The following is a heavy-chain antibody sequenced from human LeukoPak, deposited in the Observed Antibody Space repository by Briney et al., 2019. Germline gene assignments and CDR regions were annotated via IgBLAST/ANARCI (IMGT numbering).Heavy chain of an antibody. Sequence: GGSLRLSCAASGFTFDDYGMSWVRQAPGKGLEWVSGINWNGGSTGYADSVKGRFTISRDNAKNTLYLQMNSLRAEDTAVYYCARVGGRAYDFWSGYFYYYYYYMDVWGKGTTVTVSS. D-gene: IGHD3-3*01. V-gene: IGHV3-20*04. CDR3: ARVGGRAYDFWSGYFYYYYYYMDV. J-gene: IGHJ6*03. CDR1: GFTFDDYG. CDR2: INWNGGST.